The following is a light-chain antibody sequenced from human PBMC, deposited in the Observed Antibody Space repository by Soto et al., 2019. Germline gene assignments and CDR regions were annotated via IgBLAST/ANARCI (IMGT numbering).Light chain of an antibody. J-gene: IGKJ2*01. Sequence: DIQMTQSPSTLSASVGDRVTLTCRASQTISTWLAWYQQKPGKAPKLLIYVASSLSTGVPSRFSGSGSGTEFTLTISSLQPDDFATYYCQQYNSYSYTFGQGTKLEIK. V-gene: IGKV1-5*01. CDR3: QQYNSYSYT. CDR2: VAS. CDR1: QTISTW.